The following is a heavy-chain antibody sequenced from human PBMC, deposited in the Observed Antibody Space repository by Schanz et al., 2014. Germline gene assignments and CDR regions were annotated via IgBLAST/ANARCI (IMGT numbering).Heavy chain of an antibody. D-gene: IGHD6-19*01. CDR3: TKDKSQIAVAGLFDL. CDR2: ILGLASTT. CDR1: GFSFTTYA. J-gene: IGHJ4*02. V-gene: IGHV3-23*01. Sequence: EVHLLESGGGLVQPGGSLRLSCASSGFSFTTYAMSWVRQAPGKGLEWVSAILGLASTTYYADSVKGRFTISRDNSKNLLYLQMNSLRAEDTALYYCTKDKSQIAVAGLFDLWGQGTLVTVSS.